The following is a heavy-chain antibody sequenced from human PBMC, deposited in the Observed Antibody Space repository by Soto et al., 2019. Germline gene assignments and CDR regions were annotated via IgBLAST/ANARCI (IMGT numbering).Heavy chain of an antibody. J-gene: IGHJ6*02. D-gene: IGHD6-13*01. CDR2: IWFDGSNK. CDR1: GFTFSSYG. V-gene: IGHV3-33*01. CDR3: ARDLGSTTWYSYYYCGMDV. Sequence: QVQLVESGGGVVQPGRSLRLSCAASGFTFSSYGMHWVRQAPGKGLEWVTVIWFDGSNKYYADSVKGRFTISRDNSKNTLYLQMNSLRAEDTAVYYCARDLGSTTWYSYYYCGMDVWGHWTTVTVSS.